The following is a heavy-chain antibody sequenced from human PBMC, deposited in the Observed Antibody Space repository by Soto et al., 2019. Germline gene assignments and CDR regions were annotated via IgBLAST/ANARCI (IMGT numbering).Heavy chain of an antibody. D-gene: IGHD6-6*01. V-gene: IGHV3-23*01. CDR1: FSSSA. J-gene: IGHJ6*03. Sequence: FSSSAMSWVRQAPDQGLEWVSAVGGNSVSTFYADSVKGRFTISKDSSKNTLFLQMNSVRAEDTAVYNCAKARASSPCLGYYYMDVWGKGTKVTVS. CDR2: VGGNSVST. CDR3: AKARASSPCLGYYYMDV.